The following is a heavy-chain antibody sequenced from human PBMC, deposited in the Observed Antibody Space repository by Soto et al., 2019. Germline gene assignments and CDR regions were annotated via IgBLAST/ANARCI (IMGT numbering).Heavy chain of an antibody. V-gene: IGHV1-18*04. CDR2: ISAYNGNT. J-gene: IGHJ4*02. CDR3: ARDQGLRYFDWLHSRGLYFDY. CDR1: GYTFSSYY. Sequence: ASVKVSCKASGYTFSSYYMHWVRQAPGQGLEWMGWISAYNGNTNYAQKLQGRVTMTTDTSTSTAYMELRSLRSDDTAVYYCARDQGLRYFDWLHSRGLYFDYWGQGTLVTVSS. D-gene: IGHD3-9*01.